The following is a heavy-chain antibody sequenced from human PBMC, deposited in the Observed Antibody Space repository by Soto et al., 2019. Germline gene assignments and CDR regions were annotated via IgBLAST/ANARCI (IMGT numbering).Heavy chain of an antibody. CDR3: ATLTNPGRSYYYGMDV. V-gene: IGHV4-34*01. J-gene: IGHJ6*02. D-gene: IGHD2-15*01. CDR1: GGSFSGYY. CDR2: INHSGST. Sequence: SETLSLTCAVYGGSFSGYYWSWIRQPPGKGLEWIGEINHSGSTNYNPSLKSRVTISVHTSKNQFSLKLSSVTAAGTAVYYCATLTNPGRSYYYGMDVWGQGTTVTVSS.